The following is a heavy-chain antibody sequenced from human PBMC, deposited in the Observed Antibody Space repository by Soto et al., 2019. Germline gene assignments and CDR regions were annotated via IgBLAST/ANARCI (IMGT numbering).Heavy chain of an antibody. CDR3: VKGVSYAFDI. Sequence: PGGSLRLSCSASGFTFSSYAMHWVRQAPGKGPEYVSTISSNGGSTYYADSVRGRFTISRDNSKNTLYLQMSSLRAEDTAVYYCVKGVSYAFDIWGQGTMVTVSS. CDR2: ISSNGGST. V-gene: IGHV3-64D*06. D-gene: IGHD3-16*01. J-gene: IGHJ3*02. CDR1: GFTFSSYA.